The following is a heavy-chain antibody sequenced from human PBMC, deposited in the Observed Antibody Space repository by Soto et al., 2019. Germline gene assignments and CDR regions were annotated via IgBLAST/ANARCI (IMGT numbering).Heavy chain of an antibody. V-gene: IGHV5-51*01. J-gene: IGHJ6*02. D-gene: IGHD6-13*01. CDR2: FYPGDSDT. CDR3: ARTSAAGKYYYGMDV. CDR1: GYSFTSYW. Sequence: PGESLKISCKGSGYSFTSYWIGWVRQMPGKGLEWMGSFYPGDSDTRYSPSFQGQVTISADKSISTAYLQWSSLKASDTAMYYCARTSAAGKYYYGMDVWGQGTTVTVPS.